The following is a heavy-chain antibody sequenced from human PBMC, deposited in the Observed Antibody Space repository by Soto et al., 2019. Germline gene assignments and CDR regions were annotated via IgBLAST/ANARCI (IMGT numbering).Heavy chain of an antibody. CDR1: AFTFSSDS. V-gene: IGHV3-48*01. CDR3: GRSYDSLQEGAFDI. D-gene: IGHD3-22*01. Sequence: GVSLRLSCAASAFTFSSDSMNWVRQAPGKGLEWVSYISSSSSTIYYADSVKGRCTISRDNAKNSLYLQMNSLRAEDTAVYYCGRSYDSLQEGAFDIWGQVTMVTVSS. CDR2: ISSSSSTI. J-gene: IGHJ3*02.